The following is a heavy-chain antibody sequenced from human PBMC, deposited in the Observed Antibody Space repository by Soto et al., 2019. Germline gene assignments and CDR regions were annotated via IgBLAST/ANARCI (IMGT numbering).Heavy chain of an antibody. CDR2: IYYSGST. CDR3: TTGGISGSRWWYYGFDV. Sequence: SETLSLTCTVSGGSISSRGYYWGWIRQPPGKGLEWIGTIYYSGSTYYNPSLKSRVTISVDKSKNQFSLKLSSVTAADTGVYYCTTGGISGSRWWYYGFDVWGQGTTVTVSS. CDR1: GGSISSRGYY. D-gene: IGHD1-26*01. J-gene: IGHJ6*02. V-gene: IGHV4-39*07.